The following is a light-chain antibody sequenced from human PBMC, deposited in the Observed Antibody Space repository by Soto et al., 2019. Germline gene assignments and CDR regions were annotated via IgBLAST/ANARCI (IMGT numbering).Light chain of an antibody. J-gene: IGLJ2*01. CDR2: EVS. Sequence: QSVLTQPPSASGTPGQRVIISCTGTSSDVGGYNYVSWYQQHPGKAPKLMIYEVSNRPSGVSNRFSGSKSGNTASLTISGLQAEDEADYYCSSYTSSSTVVFGGGTKLTVL. CDR1: SSDVGGYNY. V-gene: IGLV2-14*01. CDR3: SSYTSSSTVV.